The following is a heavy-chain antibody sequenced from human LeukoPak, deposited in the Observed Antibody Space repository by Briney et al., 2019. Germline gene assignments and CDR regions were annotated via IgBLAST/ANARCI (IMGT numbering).Heavy chain of an antibody. D-gene: IGHD6-19*01. CDR1: GYTFTVYY. CDR3: AREGSGRSWFDP. CDR2: INPNRGDT. V-gene: IGHV1-2*02. Sequence: ASVKVSCKASGYTFTVYYLYWGRQAPGQGVEWMGWINPNRGDTNYAQKFQGRVTMTRDTSSSTAYMELSRLRSDDTAVYYCAREGSGRSWFDPWGQGTLVTVSS. J-gene: IGHJ5*02.